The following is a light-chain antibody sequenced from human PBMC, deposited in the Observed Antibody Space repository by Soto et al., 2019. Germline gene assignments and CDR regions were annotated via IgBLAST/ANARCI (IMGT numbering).Light chain of an antibody. Sequence: QSVLTQPASVSESPGQSITISCTGTSSDVGGYNYVSWYQQHPGKAPKLMIYDVSNRPSGVSNRFSGSKSGNTASLTISGLQAEDDADYYCGSYTSSSTLTNVFGIGTKVTVL. CDR1: SSDVGGYNY. CDR2: DVS. CDR3: GSYTSSSTLTNV. J-gene: IGLJ1*01. V-gene: IGLV2-14*01.